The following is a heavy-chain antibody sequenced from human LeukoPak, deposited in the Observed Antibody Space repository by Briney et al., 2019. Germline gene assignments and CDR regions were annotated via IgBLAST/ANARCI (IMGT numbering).Heavy chain of an antibody. Sequence: SEALSLTCSVSGGSISTYYWSGIPQPPGKGLERIGYIYNSGRSNYNPSLRSRVTISVDTSRNQFSLNLSSVTAADSAVYYCARHNGDGQSFLFDYWGQGTLVTVSS. D-gene: IGHD5-24*01. CDR2: IYNSGRS. CDR1: GGSISTYY. V-gene: IGHV4-59*08. CDR3: ARHNGDGQSFLFDY. J-gene: IGHJ4*02.